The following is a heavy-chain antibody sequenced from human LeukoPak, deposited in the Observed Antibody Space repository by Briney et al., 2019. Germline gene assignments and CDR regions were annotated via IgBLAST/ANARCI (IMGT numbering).Heavy chain of an antibody. J-gene: IGHJ6*02. D-gene: IGHD2-15*01. CDR2: INHSGGT. V-gene: IGHV4-34*01. CDR3: ARAKGYCSGGSCWSYGMDV. CDR1: GGSFSGYY. Sequence: SETLSLTCAVYGGSFSGYYWSWIRQPPGKGLEWIGEINHSGGTNYNPSLKSRVTISVDTSKNQFSLKLSSVTAADTAVYYCARAKGYCSGGSCWSYGMDVWGQGTTVTVSS.